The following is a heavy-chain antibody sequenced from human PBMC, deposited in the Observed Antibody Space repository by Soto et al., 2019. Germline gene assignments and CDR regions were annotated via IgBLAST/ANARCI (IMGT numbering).Heavy chain of an antibody. CDR2: ISHKSSAI. CDR3: ARDPYSSTTVTIMEY. V-gene: IGHV3-48*02. CDR1: GFTFSNYA. D-gene: IGHD4-17*01. Sequence: EVQLVESGGGLVQPGGSLRLSCAASGFTFSNYAMNWVRQAPGKGLEWVSYISHKSSAIYHADSVKGRFTISRDNAKNSLYLQMNSLRDEDTAVYYCARDPYSSTTVTIMEYCGQGTLVTVSS. J-gene: IGHJ4*02.